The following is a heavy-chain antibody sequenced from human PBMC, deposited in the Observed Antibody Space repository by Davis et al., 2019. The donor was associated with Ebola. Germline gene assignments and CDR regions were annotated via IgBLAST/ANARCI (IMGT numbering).Heavy chain of an antibody. D-gene: IGHD3-10*01. V-gene: IGHV4-30-4*02. Sequence: MPSETLSLTCTLSGASISSGNFYWSWIRQTPGKGLEWIGCNHYSGGTEYNPALASRVTTSLDTSKNQFSLTLTSVTASDTAIYYCARDHFGSGSTIDAWGQGTLVTVSS. J-gene: IGHJ5*02. CDR2: NHYSGGT. CDR1: GASISSGNFY. CDR3: ARDHFGSGSTIDA.